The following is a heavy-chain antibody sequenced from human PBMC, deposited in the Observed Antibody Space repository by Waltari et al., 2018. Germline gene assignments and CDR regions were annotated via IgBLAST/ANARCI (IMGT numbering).Heavy chain of an antibody. J-gene: IGHJ4*02. V-gene: IGHV1-69*01. CDR3: ARGKRYCSSTSCYYFDY. Sequence: GSSVKVSCKASGGTFSSYAISWVRQAPGQGLEWMGGIIPIFGTANYAQKFQGRVTITADESTSTAYMELSSLRSEDTAVYYCARGKRYCSSTSCYYFDYWGQGTLVTVSS. D-gene: IGHD2-2*01. CDR1: GGTFSSYA. CDR2: IIPIFGTA.